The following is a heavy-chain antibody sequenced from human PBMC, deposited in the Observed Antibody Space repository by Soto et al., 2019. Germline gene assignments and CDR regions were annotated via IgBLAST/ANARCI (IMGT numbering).Heavy chain of an antibody. J-gene: IGHJ4*02. V-gene: IGHV3-33*06. Sequence: GGSLRLSCTTSGFTFSTYVMHWVRQAPGKGLEWVAVIWFDGSETYYVDSVKGRFTISRDNSKNMLFLEMTSLRAEDTAMYYCAKDRDGATFTFFDYWGQGTLVTVSS. CDR3: AKDRDGATFTFFDY. D-gene: IGHD5-12*01. CDR2: IWFDGSET. CDR1: GFTFSTYV.